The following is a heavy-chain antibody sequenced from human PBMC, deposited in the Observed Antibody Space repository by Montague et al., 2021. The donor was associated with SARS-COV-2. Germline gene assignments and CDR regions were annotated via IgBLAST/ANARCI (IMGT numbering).Heavy chain of an antibody. D-gene: IGHD4-23*01. CDR3: AKALMTYGGNSPVDQ. CDR1: GFTFSDYY. V-gene: IGHV3-11*01. Sequence: SLRLSCAASGFTFSDYYMNLIRQAPGKGLEWISYISDTDSTIYYADSVKGRFAVSRDNTKNSLYLQMNSLRAEDTAVYYCAKALMTYGGNSPVDQWGQGTLVTVSS. CDR2: ISDTDSTI. J-gene: IGHJ4*02.